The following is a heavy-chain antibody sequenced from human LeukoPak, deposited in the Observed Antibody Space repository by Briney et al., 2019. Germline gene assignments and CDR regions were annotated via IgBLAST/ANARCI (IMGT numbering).Heavy chain of an antibody. V-gene: IGHV3-21*01. CDR1: GFTFSSYS. J-gene: IGHJ5*02. CDR2: ISSRSSYR. CDR3: ARNGNLGSYDSSIGVNWFDP. D-gene: IGHD3-22*01. Sequence: GGSLRLSCAASGFTFSSYSMNWVRQAPGKGLEWVSSISSRSSYRYYADSMKGRFTISRDNAKNSLYLQMNSLRAEDTAVYYCARNGNLGSYDSSIGVNWFDPWGQGTLVTVSS.